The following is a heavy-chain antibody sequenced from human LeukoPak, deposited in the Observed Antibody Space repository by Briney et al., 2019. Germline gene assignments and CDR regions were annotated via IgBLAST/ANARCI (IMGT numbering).Heavy chain of an antibody. J-gene: IGHJ3*02. CDR2: IYSGGST. Sequence: PSETLSLTCTVSGGSISSYYWSWIRQPPGKGLEWVSVIYSGGSTYYADSVKGRFTISRDNSKNTLYLQMNSLRAEDTAVYYCARVLIVLGYAFDIWGQGTMVTVSS. D-gene: IGHD3-22*01. CDR3: ARVLIVLGYAFDI. V-gene: IGHV3-66*01. CDR1: GGSISSYY.